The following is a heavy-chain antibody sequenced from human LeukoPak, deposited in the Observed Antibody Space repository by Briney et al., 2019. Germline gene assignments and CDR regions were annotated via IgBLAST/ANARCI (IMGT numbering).Heavy chain of an antibody. CDR3: ARDGGYYFDY. J-gene: IGHJ4*02. Sequence: SETLSLTCTLSVVALTSYYWSWVRQPPGKGLEWIGYIYYSGSTNYNPSLESRVTISVDTSKNQFSLRLSSVTAADTAVYYCARDGGYYFDYWGQGTLVTVSS. CDR1: VVALTSYY. V-gene: IGHV4-59*01. D-gene: IGHD3-10*01. CDR2: IYYSGST.